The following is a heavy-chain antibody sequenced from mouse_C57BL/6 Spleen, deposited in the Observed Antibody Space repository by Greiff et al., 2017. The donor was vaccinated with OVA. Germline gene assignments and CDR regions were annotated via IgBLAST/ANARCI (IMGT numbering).Heavy chain of an antibody. V-gene: IGHV1-75*01. CDR3: ASRDYFDY. Sequence: VQVVESGPELVKPGASVKISCKASGYTFTDYYINWVKQRPGQGLEWIGWIFPGSGSTYYNEKFKGKATLTVDKSSSTAYMLLSSLTSEDSAVYFCASRDYFDYWGQGTTLTVSS. CDR1: GYTFTDYY. D-gene: IGHD3-3*01. CDR2: IFPGSGST. J-gene: IGHJ2*01.